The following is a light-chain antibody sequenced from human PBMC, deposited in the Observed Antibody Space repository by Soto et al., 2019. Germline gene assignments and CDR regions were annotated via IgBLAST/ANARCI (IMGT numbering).Light chain of an antibody. Sequence: EIVMTQSPDTVYVSPGERATLSCRASQSVRSNLAWYQHKPGQAPRLLIYDGSTRALGIPARFSGSESGTEFTLPISSRQSEDFAVYVCQQYDDWPITFGQGKRLDIK. CDR1: QSVRSN. V-gene: IGKV3-15*01. J-gene: IGKJ5*01. CDR2: DGS. CDR3: QQYDDWPIT.